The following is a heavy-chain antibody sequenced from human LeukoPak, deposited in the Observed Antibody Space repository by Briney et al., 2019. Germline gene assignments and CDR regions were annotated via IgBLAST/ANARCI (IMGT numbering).Heavy chain of an antibody. Sequence: GGSLRLSCAASGFTFSSYGMHWVRQAPGKGLEWVAVISYDGSNKYYADSVKGRFTISRDNSKNTVYLQMNSLRAEDTAVYYCAREGGGALDYWGQGTLVTVSS. CDR2: ISYDGSNK. D-gene: IGHD3-10*01. CDR1: GFTFSSYG. CDR3: AREGGGALDY. V-gene: IGHV3-30*03. J-gene: IGHJ4*02.